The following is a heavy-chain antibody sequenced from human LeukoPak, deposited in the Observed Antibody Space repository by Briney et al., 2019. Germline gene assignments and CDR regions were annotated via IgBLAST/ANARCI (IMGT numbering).Heavy chain of an antibody. CDR1: GFTFSSYA. Sequence: GSLRLSCAASGFTFSSYAMSWVHQAPGKGLEWVSAISGSGGTTYYADSVKGRFPISRDNSKNTLNLQMNSLRAEDTAVYYCARSSGWPYYFDYWGQGALVTVSS. V-gene: IGHV3-23*01. CDR2: ISGSGGTT. J-gene: IGHJ4*02. D-gene: IGHD3-22*01. CDR3: ARSSGWPYYFDY.